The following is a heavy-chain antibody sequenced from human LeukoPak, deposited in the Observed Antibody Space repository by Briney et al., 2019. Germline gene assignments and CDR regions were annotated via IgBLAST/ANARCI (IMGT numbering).Heavy chain of an antibody. CDR2: IIPILGIA. V-gene: IGHV1-69*04. J-gene: IGHJ4*02. D-gene: IGHD2-15*01. CDR3: ARARCSGGSCYYQFDY. CDR1: GGTFSSYA. Sequence: ASVKVSCKASGGTFSSYAISWVRQAPGQGLEWMGRIIPILGIANYAQKFQGRVTITADKSTSTAYMELGSLRSEDTAVYYCARARCSGGSCYYQFDYWGQGTLVTVSS.